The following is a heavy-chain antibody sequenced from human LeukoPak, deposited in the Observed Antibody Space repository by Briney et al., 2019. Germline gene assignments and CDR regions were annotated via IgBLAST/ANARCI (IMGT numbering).Heavy chain of an antibody. Sequence: KASETLSLTCTVSGGSISSYYWSWIRQPAGKGLEWIGRIYTSGSTNYNPSLKSRVTMSVDTSKNQFSLKLSSVTAADTAVYYCARIAVEITFGGVIAYYFDYWGQGTLVTVSS. CDR2: IYTSGST. V-gene: IGHV4-4*07. D-gene: IGHD3-16*02. CDR1: GGSISSYY. J-gene: IGHJ4*02. CDR3: ARIAVEITFGGVIAYYFDY.